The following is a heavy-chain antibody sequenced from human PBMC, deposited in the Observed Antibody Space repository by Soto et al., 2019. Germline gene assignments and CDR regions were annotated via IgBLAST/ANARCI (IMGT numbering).Heavy chain of an antibody. V-gene: IGHV3-33*01. CDR3: ARDLGAFNYGSAYFDY. CDR2: IWYDGSDL. D-gene: IGHD3-10*01. Sequence: GGSLRLSCAPSGFTFSTYGMHWVRQAPGKGLEWVAVIWYDGSDLYYADSVKGRFTISRDNSKNMLYLQMNSLRAEDTAVYYCARDLGAFNYGSAYFDYWGQGTPVTVSS. CDR1: GFTFSTYG. J-gene: IGHJ4*02.